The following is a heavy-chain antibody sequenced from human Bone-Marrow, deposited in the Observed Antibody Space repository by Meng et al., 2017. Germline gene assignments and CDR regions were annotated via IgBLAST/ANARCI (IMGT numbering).Heavy chain of an antibody. D-gene: IGHD5-24*01. Sequence: GESLKISCEGSGFTFSNAYMTWVRQVPGKRLEWVGRIKSKPDGETIDYAAPVKGRFTISRDDSKNTVYLQMNSLRAEDTAVYYCAKRQRDGYNSCIDYWGQGTLVTVSS. J-gene: IGHJ4*02. V-gene: IGHV3-15*01. CDR3: AKRQRDGYNSCIDY. CDR1: GFTFSNAY. CDR2: IKSKPDGETI.